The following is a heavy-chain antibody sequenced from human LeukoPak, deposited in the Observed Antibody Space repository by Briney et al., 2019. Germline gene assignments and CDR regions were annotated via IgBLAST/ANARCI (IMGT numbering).Heavy chain of an antibody. J-gene: IGHJ6*03. V-gene: IGHV4-59*01. Sequence: KASETLPLTCTVSGGSISSYYWSWIRQPPGKGLEWIGYIYYSGSTNYNPSLKSRVTISVDTSKNQFSLKLSSVTAADTAVYYCARGTNYYGSGTQLYYYYYMDVWGKGTTVTVSS. D-gene: IGHD3-10*01. CDR3: ARGTNYYGSGTQLYYYYYMDV. CDR1: GGSISSYY. CDR2: IYYSGST.